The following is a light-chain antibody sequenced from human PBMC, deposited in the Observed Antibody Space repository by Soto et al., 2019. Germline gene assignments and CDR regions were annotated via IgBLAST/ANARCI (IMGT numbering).Light chain of an antibody. CDR3: QQYNTYSPT. Sequence: DIQMTQSPSTLSASVGDRVTITCRASQSISGWLAWYQQKPGKAPKLLISAASSLESGVPSRFSGRGSGTTFTLTISSLQPVDFATYYCQQYNTYSPTVGGGTKVDIK. CDR1: QSISGW. CDR2: AAS. J-gene: IGKJ4*01. V-gene: IGKV1-5*01.